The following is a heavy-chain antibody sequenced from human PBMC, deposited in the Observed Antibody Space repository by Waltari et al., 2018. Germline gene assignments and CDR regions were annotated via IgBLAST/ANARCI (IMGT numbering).Heavy chain of an antibody. J-gene: IGHJ3*02. CDR1: GGTFSSYA. Sequence: QVQLVQSGAEVKKPGSSVKVSCKASGGTFSSYAISWVRQAPGQGLEWMGRVIPICGTANYAQKLQGRVTITADKSTGTAYMELSSLRAEDTAVYYCARGTTESAFDIWGQGTMVTVSS. CDR3: ARGTTESAFDI. CDR2: VIPICGTA. V-gene: IGHV1-69*08. D-gene: IGHD3-10*01.